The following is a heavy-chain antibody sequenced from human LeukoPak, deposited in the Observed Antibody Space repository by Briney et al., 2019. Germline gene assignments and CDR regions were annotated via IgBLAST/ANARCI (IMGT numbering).Heavy chain of an antibody. D-gene: IGHD3-22*01. CDR1: GYTFTSYD. V-gene: IGHV1-8*02. CDR3: ARMYYYDNSDPNWFDP. CDR2: MNPNSGNT. J-gene: IGHJ5*02. Sequence: GASVKVSCKASGYTFTSYDINWVRQATGQGLEWMGWMNPNSGNTGYAQKFQGRVTMTRNTSISTAYMELSSLRSEDTAVYYCARMYYYDNSDPNWFDPWGQGTLVIVSS.